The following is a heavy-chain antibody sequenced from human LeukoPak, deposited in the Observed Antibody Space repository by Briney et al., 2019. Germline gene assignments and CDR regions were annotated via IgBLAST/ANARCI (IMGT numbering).Heavy chain of an antibody. CDR1: GGSMNSYY. V-gene: IGHV4-4*07. CDR2: IYTSGNT. CDR3: ARGKIGYSSGWHSFDY. D-gene: IGHD6-19*01. J-gene: IGHJ4*02. Sequence: PSETLSLTCTVSGGSMNSYYWSWIREPAGKGLEWIGRIYTSGNTIYNPSLKSRVTMSVDTSKNQFSLKLNSVTAADTAMYYCARGKIGYSSGWHSFDYWGQGTLVTVSS.